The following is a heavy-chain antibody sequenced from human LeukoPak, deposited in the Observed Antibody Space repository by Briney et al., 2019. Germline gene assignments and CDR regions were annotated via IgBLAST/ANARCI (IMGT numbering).Heavy chain of an antibody. V-gene: IGHV4-38-2*02. CDR3: ARAGGWGPYYFDY. J-gene: IGHJ4*02. Sequence: IPSETLSLTCTVSGNSISSGYYWGWIRQPPGKGLEWIGSIHHSGSTYYNPSLKSRVTISVDTSKNQFSLKLSSVTAADTAVYYCARAGGWGPYYFDYWGQGTLVTVSS. D-gene: IGHD7-27*01. CDR2: IHHSGST. CDR1: GNSISSGYY.